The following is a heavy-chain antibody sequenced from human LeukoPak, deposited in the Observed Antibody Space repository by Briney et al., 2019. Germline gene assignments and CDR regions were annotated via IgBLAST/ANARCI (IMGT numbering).Heavy chain of an antibody. V-gene: IGHV3-20*04. J-gene: IGHJ3*02. CDR3: ARRDIVVVPAAIIGAFDI. CDR1: GFTFDDYG. D-gene: IGHD2-2*02. Sequence: GGSLRLSCAASGFTFDDYGMSWVRQAPGKGLEWVSGINWNGGSTGYADSVKGRFTISRDNAKDSLYLQMNSLRAEDTALYYCARRDIVVVPAAIIGAFDIWGQGTMVTVSS. CDR2: INWNGGST.